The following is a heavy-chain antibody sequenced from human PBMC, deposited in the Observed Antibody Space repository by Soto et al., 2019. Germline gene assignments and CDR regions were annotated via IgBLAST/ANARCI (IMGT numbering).Heavy chain of an antibody. CDR3: ARPPGSGTRFAN. CDR1: GYSFTNYW. J-gene: IGHJ4*02. D-gene: IGHD2-15*01. Sequence: GESLKISCQGSGYSFTNYWIGWVRQVPGRGLEWVGIIYPGYSDIRYRPSFQGRVTISADKSINTAYLQWSSLRASDTAIYYCARPPGSGTRFANWGQGTPVTVSS. V-gene: IGHV5-51*01. CDR2: IYPGYSDI.